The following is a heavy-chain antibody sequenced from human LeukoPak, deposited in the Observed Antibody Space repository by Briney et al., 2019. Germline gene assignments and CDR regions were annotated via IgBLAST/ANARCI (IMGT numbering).Heavy chain of an antibody. CDR3: ARALHYYDSSGNAFDI. J-gene: IGHJ3*02. CDR1: GGSISSGGYS. D-gene: IGHD3-22*01. CDR2: IYYSGST. Sequence: SETLSLTCTVSGGSISSGGYSWSWIRQHPGKGLEWIGYIYYSGSTYYNPSLKSRVTISVETSKNQFSLKLSSVTAADTAVYYCARALHYYDSSGNAFDIWGQGTMVTVSS. V-gene: IGHV4-31*03.